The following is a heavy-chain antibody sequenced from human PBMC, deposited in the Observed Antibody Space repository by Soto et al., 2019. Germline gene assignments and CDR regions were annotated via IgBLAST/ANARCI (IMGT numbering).Heavy chain of an antibody. J-gene: IGHJ5*02. Sequence: QVQLVESGGGVVQPGRSLRLCCAASGFTFSSYAMHWVRQAPGKGLEWVAVISYDGSNKYYADSVKGRFTISRDNSKNTLYLHMNSLRAEDTAVYYCAREGIAAAGNWFDPWGQGTLVTVSS. CDR3: AREGIAAAGNWFDP. CDR2: ISYDGSNK. V-gene: IGHV3-30-3*01. D-gene: IGHD6-13*01. CDR1: GFTFSSYA.